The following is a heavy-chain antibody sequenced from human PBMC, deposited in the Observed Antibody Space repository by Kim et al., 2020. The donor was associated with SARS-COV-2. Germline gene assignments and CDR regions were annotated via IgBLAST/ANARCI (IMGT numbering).Heavy chain of an antibody. Sequence: YADSVKGRFTISRDNAKNSLYLQMNSLRAEDTALYYFAKLYDILTKDAFDIWGQGTMVTVSS. V-gene: IGHV3-9*01. D-gene: IGHD3-9*01. J-gene: IGHJ3*02. CDR3: AKLYDILTKDAFDI.